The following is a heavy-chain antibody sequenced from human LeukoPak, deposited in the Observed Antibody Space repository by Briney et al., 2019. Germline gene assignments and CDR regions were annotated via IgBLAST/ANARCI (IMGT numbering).Heavy chain of an antibody. V-gene: IGHV3-30-3*01. Sequence: GGSLRLSCAASGFTFSSYAMHWVRQAPGKGLEWVAVISYDGSNKYYADSVKGRFTISRDNSKNTLYLQMNSLRAEDTAVYYCARDRGNYYGSGSSYFDYWGQGTLVTVSP. CDR3: ARDRGNYYGSGSSYFDY. D-gene: IGHD3-10*01. CDR2: ISYDGSNK. J-gene: IGHJ4*02. CDR1: GFTFSSYA.